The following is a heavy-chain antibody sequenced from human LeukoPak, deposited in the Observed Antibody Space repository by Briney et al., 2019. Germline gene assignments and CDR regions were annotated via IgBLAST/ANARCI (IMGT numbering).Heavy chain of an antibody. Sequence: SETLSLTCAVYGGSFSGYYWSWIRQPPGKGLGWIGEINHSGSTNYNPSLKSRVTISVDTSKNQFSLKMSSVTAADTAVYYCARGGTAAAGRFARYYGMDVWGKGTTVTVSS. CDR1: GGSFSGYY. V-gene: IGHV4-34*01. D-gene: IGHD6-13*01. J-gene: IGHJ6*04. CDR3: ARGGTAAAGRFARYYGMDV. CDR2: INHSGST.